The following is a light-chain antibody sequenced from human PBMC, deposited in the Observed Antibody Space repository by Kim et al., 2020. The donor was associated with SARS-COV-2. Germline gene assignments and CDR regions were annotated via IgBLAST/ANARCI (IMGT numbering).Light chain of an antibody. Sequence: DVVMTQSPLSLPVTLGQPASISCRSSQSLVHSDGNTYLNWFQQRPGQSPRRLIYNVSERDSGVPDRFSGSGSGTDFTLKISRVEAEDVGVYYCMQGTHWPPYTFGQGTKLEI. CDR3: MQGTHWPPYT. CDR1: QSLVHSDGNTY. V-gene: IGKV2-30*02. J-gene: IGKJ2*01. CDR2: NVS.